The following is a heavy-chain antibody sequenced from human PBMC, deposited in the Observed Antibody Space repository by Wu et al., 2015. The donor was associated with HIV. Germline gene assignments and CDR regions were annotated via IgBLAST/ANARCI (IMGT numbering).Heavy chain of an antibody. CDR1: GGTFSSYA. V-gene: IGHV1-69-2*01. J-gene: IGHJ4*02. Sequence: VQLVQSGAEVKKPGSSVKVSCKASGGTFSSYAISWVRQAPGQGLEWMGLVDPEDGETIYAEKFQGRVTITADTSTDTAYMELSSLRSEDTAVYYCATGSCGGDCYPRYWGQGTLVTVSS. CDR3: ATGSCGGDCYPRY. CDR2: VDPEDGET. D-gene: IGHD2-21*02.